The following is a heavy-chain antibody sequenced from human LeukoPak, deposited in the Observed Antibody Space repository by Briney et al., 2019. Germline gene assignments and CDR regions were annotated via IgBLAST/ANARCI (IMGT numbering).Heavy chain of an antibody. CDR2: IYTSGST. V-gene: IGHV4-4*07. CDR3: ARHRMVRVYYYGMDV. CDR1: GGSISSYY. D-gene: IGHD3-10*01. J-gene: IGHJ6*02. Sequence: SETLSLTCTVSGGSISSYYWSWIRQPAGKGLEWIGRIYTSGSTNYNPSLKSRVTMSVDTSKNQFSLKLSSVTAADTAVYYCARHRMVRVYYYGMDVWGQGTTVTVSS.